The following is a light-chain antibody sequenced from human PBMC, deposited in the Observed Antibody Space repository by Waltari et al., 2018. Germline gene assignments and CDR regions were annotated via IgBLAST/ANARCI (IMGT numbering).Light chain of an antibody. Sequence: EIVMTQSPATLSVSPGERAVLSCRASQSVTTNLAWYQQKPGQAPRLLIYGASTRAPNIPARFSGSGYGTEFNLTISSLQSEDFAVYYCHQYNNGPPYNFGQGTKLEI. CDR2: GAS. V-gene: IGKV3-15*01. CDR3: HQYNNGPPYN. J-gene: IGKJ2*01. CDR1: QSVTTN.